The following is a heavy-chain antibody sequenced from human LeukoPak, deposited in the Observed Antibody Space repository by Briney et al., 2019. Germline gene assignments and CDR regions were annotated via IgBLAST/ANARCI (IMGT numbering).Heavy chain of an antibody. CDR3: AKAFIYTPIYYYMDV. CDR1: GFTFSSYA. J-gene: IGHJ6*03. D-gene: IGHD2-2*02. V-gene: IGHV3-23*01. Sequence: GGSLRLSCAASGFTFSSYAMSWVRQAPGKGLEWVSAISGSGGSTYYADSVKGRFTISRDNSKNTLYLQMNSLRAEDTAVYYCAKAFIYTPIYYYMDVWGKGTTVTVSS. CDR2: ISGSGGST.